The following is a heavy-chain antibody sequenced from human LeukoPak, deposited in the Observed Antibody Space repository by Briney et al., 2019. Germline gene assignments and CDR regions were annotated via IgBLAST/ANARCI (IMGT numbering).Heavy chain of an antibody. D-gene: IGHD3-22*01. CDR1: GGSFSGYY. CDR2: INHSGST. Sequence: PSETLSLTCGVYGGSFSGYYWSWIRQPPGKGLEWIGEINHSGSTNYNPSLKSRVTISVDTSKNQFSLKLSSVTAADTAVYYCARTPYYYDSSGYPYFDYWGQGTLVTVSS. CDR3: ARTPYYYDSSGYPYFDY. V-gene: IGHV4-34*01. J-gene: IGHJ4*02.